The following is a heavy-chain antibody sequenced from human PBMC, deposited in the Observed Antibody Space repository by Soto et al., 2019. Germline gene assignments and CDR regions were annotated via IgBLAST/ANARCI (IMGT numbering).Heavy chain of an antibody. Sequence: QVQLVQSGAEVKKPGSSVKVSCKASGGTFSSYAISWVRQAPGQGLEWMGGIIPIFGTANYAQKFQGRVTITADESTSTAYMELSSLRSEDTAVYYCARAIRDCGVVIIYCYGMDVWGQGTTVTVSS. J-gene: IGHJ6*02. V-gene: IGHV1-69*01. CDR3: ARAIRDCGVVIIYCYGMDV. CDR2: IIPIFGTA. CDR1: GGTFSSYA. D-gene: IGHD3-3*01.